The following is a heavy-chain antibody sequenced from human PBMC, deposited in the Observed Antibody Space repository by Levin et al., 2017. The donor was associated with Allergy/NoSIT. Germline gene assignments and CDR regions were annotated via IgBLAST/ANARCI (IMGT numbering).Heavy chain of an antibody. CDR1: GFSVSSNY. J-gene: IGHJ4*02. CDR2: IHFADDT. Sequence: GESLKISCVASGFSVSSNYMSWVRQAPGKGLQWVATIHFADDTYYADSVKGRFTISRDNSGTTLHLQMNSLRAEDTAVYYCARVGGYFRNWGQGTLVTVSS. D-gene: IGHD3-22*01. CDR3: ARVGGYFRN. V-gene: IGHV3-53*01.